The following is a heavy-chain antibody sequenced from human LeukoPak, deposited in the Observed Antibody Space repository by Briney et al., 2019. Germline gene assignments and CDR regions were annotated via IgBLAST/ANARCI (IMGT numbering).Heavy chain of an antibody. CDR1: GFIVSRNY. CDR3: ARGRGARRIFDL. J-gene: IGHJ2*01. V-gene: IGHV4-34*01. D-gene: IGHD1-26*01. CDR2: INHSGST. Sequence: PGGSLRLSCAASGFIVSRNYMSWVRQPPGKGLEWIGEINHSGSTNYNPSLKSRVTISVDTSKNQFSLKLSSVTAADTAVYYCARGRGARRIFDLWGRGTLVTVSS.